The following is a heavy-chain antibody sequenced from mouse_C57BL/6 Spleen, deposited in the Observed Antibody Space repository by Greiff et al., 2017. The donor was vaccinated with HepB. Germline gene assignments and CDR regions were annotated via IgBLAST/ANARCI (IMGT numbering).Heavy chain of an antibody. CDR1: GYTFTDYN. CDR3: AREVYYGSSSWFAY. Sequence: DVQLQESGPELVKPGASVKIPCKASGYTFTDYNMDWVKQSHGKSLEWIGDINPNNGGTIYNQKFKGKATLTVDKSSSTAYMELRSLTSEDTAVYYCAREVYYGSSSWFAYWGQGTLVTVSA. J-gene: IGHJ3*01. V-gene: IGHV1-18*01. CDR2: INPNNGGT. D-gene: IGHD1-1*01.